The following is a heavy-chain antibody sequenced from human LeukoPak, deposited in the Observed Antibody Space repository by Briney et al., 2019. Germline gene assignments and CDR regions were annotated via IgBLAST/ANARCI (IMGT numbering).Heavy chain of an antibody. V-gene: IGHV3-23*01. CDR2: ISGSGGST. CDR3: AKDSVGDSYVFKGLRYFDY. D-gene: IGHD5-18*01. Sequence: GGSLRLSCAASGFTFSSYAMSWARQAPGKGLEWVSAISGSGGSTYYADSVKGRFTISRDNSENTLYLQMNSLRAEDTAVYYCAKDSVGDSYVFKGLRYFDYWGQGTLVTVSS. J-gene: IGHJ4*02. CDR1: GFTFSSYA.